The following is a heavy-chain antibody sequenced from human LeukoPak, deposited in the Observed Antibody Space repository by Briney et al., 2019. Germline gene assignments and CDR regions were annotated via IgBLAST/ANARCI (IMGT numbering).Heavy chain of an antibody. V-gene: IGHV1-69*13. D-gene: IGHD2-15*01. CDR3: ARARVDCSGGSCQTYYYYGMDV. J-gene: IGHJ6*02. Sequence: ASVKVSCKASGYTFTSYAMNWVRQAPGQGLEWMGGIIPIFGTANYAQKFQGRVTITADESTSTAYMELSSLRSEDTAVYYCARARVDCSGGSCQTYYYYGMDVWGQGTTVTVSS. CDR2: IIPIFGTA. CDR1: GYTFTSYA.